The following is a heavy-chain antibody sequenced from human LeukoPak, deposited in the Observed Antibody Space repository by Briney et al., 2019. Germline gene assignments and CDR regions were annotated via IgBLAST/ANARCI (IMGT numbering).Heavy chain of an antibody. Sequence: SETLSLTCTVSGGSISSSSYYWGWIRQPPGEGLEWIGSIYYSGSTYYNPSLKSRVTISVDTSKNQFSLKLSSVTAADTAVYYCASTGLYSSSWYWSQGTLVTVSS. CDR3: ASTGLYSSSWY. CDR1: GGSISSSSYY. D-gene: IGHD6-13*01. V-gene: IGHV4-39*07. J-gene: IGHJ4*02. CDR2: IYYSGST.